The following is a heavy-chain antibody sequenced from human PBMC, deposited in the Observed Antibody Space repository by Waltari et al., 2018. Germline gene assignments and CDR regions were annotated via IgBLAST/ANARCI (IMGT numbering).Heavy chain of an antibody. D-gene: IGHD5-12*01. CDR1: GYTFTGYY. J-gene: IGHJ4*02. V-gene: IGHV1-2*06. Sequence: QVQLVQSGAEVKKPGASVKVSCKASGYTFTGYYMHWVRQAPGQGLELMGRNNLTSGGTNYAQKFQGRVTMTRDTSISTAYMELSRLRSDDTAVYYCARERWVVAERWGQGTLVTVSS. CDR3: ARERWVVAER. CDR2: NNLTSGGT.